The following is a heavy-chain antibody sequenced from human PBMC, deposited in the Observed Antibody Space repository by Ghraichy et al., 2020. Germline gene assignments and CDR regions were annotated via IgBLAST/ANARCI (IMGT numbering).Heavy chain of an antibody. CDR3: THTYYYDNRWFDP. J-gene: IGHJ5*02. V-gene: IGHV2-5*01. Sequence: SGPTLVKPTQTLTLTCTFSGFSLSTSGVGVGWFRQPPGKALEWLALIWGNDDKKYNASLKNRLTITKDTSKNEVVLTMTDVDPVDTGTYFCTHTYYYDNRWFDPWGQGTLVTVSS. CDR1: GFSLSTSGVG. D-gene: IGHD3-22*01. CDR2: IWGNDDK.